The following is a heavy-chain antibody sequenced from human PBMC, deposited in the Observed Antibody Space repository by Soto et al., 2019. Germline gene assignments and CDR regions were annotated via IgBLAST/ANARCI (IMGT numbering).Heavy chain of an antibody. CDR2: IYYSGST. CDR3: ARAIVVVTAVPGYYCYYGMDV. CDR1: GGSISSGGYY. V-gene: IGHV4-31*01. J-gene: IGHJ6*02. D-gene: IGHD2-21*02. Sequence: QVQLQESGPGLVKPSQTLSLTCTVSGGSISSGGYYWSWIRQHPGQGLEWIGYIYYSGSTYYNPYRQSPVNRAVDTSKNQFPPRLRSVTAARTAVYYWARAIVVVTAVPGYYCYYGMDVWGQGTTVTVSS.